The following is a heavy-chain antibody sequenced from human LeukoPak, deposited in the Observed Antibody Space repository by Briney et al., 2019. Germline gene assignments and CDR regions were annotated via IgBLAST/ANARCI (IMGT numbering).Heavy chain of an antibody. V-gene: IGHV3-48*04. CDR2: ISSSSSTI. Sequence: GALSLSCAASGFTFSSYSMNWVRQAPGKGLEWVSYISSSSSTIYYADSVKGRFTISRDNAKNSLYLQMNSLRAEDTAVYYCARDHPEGAIVGATLLDYWGQGTLVTVSS. CDR1: GFTFSSYS. D-gene: IGHD1-26*01. J-gene: IGHJ4*02. CDR3: ARDHPEGAIVGATLLDY.